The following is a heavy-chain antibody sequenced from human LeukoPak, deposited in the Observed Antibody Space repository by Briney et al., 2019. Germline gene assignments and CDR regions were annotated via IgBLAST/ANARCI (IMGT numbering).Heavy chain of an antibody. J-gene: IGHJ3*02. D-gene: IGHD6-13*01. Sequence: SETLSLTCTVSGGSIYSYYWSWIRQPPGKGLEWIGYIYYSGSTNYNPSLKSRVAISVDTSKNQFSLKLRSVTAADTAVYYCARGRYSSTPRGAFDIWGQGTMVTVSP. CDR2: IYYSGST. CDR1: GGSIYSYY. CDR3: ARGRYSSTPRGAFDI. V-gene: IGHV4-59*01.